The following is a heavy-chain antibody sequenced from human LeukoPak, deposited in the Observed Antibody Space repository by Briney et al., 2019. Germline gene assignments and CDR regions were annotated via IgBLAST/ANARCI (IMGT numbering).Heavy chain of an antibody. CDR2: IAYTGST. D-gene: IGHD1-1*01. J-gene: IGHJ4*02. V-gene: IGHV4-59*08. CDR3: ARSFTDNFFFEN. CDR1: GGSISSYY. Sequence: TVSGGSISSYYWSWIRQPPGKGLEWIGFIAYTGSTNYNPSLKSRVTISVDTSKNQFFLDLTSVTAADTAVYYCARSFTDNFFFENWGQGTLVTVSS.